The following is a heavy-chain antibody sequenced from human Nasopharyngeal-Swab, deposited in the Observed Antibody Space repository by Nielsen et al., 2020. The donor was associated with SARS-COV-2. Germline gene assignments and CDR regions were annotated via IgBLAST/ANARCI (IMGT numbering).Heavy chain of an antibody. CDR3: AKDSGKMATRGYFDY. V-gene: IGHV3-23*01. J-gene: IGHJ4*02. D-gene: IGHD5-24*01. CDR2: ISGSGGST. Sequence: GESLKISCAASGFTFSSYAMSLVRQAPGKGLEWVSAISGSGGSTYYADSVKGRFTISRDNSKNTLYLQMNSLRAEDTAVYYCAKDSGKMATRGYFDYWGQGTLVTVSS. CDR1: GFTFSSYA.